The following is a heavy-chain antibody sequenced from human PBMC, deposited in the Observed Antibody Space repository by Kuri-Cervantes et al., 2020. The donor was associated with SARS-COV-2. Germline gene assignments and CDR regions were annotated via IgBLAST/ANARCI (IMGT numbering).Heavy chain of an antibody. V-gene: IGHV4-59*01. CDR1: GGSIRSYY. CDR3: AREVRSSWPVFDS. J-gene: IGHJ4*02. D-gene: IGHD6-13*01. CDR2: IYYRGST. Sequence: SETLSLTCTVSGGSIRSYYWSWIRQPPGKGLEWIGYIYYRGSTDYNPSLKSRVTISVDTSKNQFSLNLHSVTAADTAIYYCAREVRSSWPVFDSWGQGTLVTVSS.